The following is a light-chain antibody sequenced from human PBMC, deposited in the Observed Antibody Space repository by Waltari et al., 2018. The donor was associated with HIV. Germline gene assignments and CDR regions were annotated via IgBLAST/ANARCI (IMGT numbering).Light chain of an antibody. V-gene: IGLV2-23*02. J-gene: IGLJ1*01. CDR2: DVI. CDR3: CSYAGTNTYV. Sequence: QSALTRPASVSGSPGQSITISCTGTSRDVGNYNYVSWYQQHPGKVPKLMLYDVIKRPSGYSNLLSVSKSGNTASLTISGLQAEDEADYYCCSYAGTNTYVVGSGTKVTVL. CDR1: SRDVGNYNY.